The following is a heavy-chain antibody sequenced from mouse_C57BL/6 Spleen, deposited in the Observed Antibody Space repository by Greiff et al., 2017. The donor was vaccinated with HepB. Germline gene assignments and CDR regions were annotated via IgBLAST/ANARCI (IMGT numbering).Heavy chain of an antibody. CDR2: IDPEDGDT. Sequence: VQLQQSGAELVRPGASVKLSCTASGFNIKDYYMHWVKQRPEQGLEWIGRIDPEDGDTEYAPKFQGKATMTADTSSNTAYLQLSSLTSEDTAVDYCTTEAGQLRLQEAMEYWGQGTTVTVAS. CDR1: GFNIKDYY. V-gene: IGHV14-1*01. CDR3: TTEAGQLRLQEAMEY. J-gene: IGHJ4*01. D-gene: IGHD3-2*02.